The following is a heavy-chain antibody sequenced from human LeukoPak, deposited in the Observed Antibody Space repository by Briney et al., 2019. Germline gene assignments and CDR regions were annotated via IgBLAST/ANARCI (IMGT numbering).Heavy chain of an antibody. CDR3: RLRSDAFEI. Sequence: PGGSLRLSCAASGFTFSSYSMNWVRQAPGKGLVWVSRIYSDGSSTSYADSVKGRFTISRDNARNTLYLHMNTLRVEDTAVYYCRLRSDAFEIWGQGTLVTVSS. J-gene: IGHJ3*02. D-gene: IGHD4-17*01. V-gene: IGHV3-74*01. CDR2: IYSDGSST. CDR1: GFTFSSYS.